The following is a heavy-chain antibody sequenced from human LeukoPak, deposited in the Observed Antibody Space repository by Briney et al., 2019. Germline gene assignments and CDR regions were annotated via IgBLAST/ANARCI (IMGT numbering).Heavy chain of an antibody. D-gene: IGHD6-13*01. CDR3: ARHLGPGVAAAGRIFDY. CDR1: GGSSSGYY. Sequence: SETLSLTCAVYGGSSSGYYWSWIRQPPGKGLEWIGEINHSGSTNYNPSLKSRVTISVDTSKNQFSLKLSSVTAADTAVYYCARHLGPGVAAAGRIFDYWGQGTLVTVSS. CDR2: INHSGST. J-gene: IGHJ4*02. V-gene: IGHV4-34*01.